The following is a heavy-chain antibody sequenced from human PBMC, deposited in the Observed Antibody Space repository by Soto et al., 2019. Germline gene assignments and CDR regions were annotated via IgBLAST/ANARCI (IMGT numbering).Heavy chain of an antibody. D-gene: IGHD5-18*01. J-gene: IGHJ3*02. CDR2: INPGNGNT. V-gene: IGHV1-3*01. CDR1: GYTFTNYA. Sequence: ASVKVSCKASGYTFTNYALQWVRQAPGQRLEWMGWINPGNGNTEYSQILQGRVTITRDTSASTAYMELSSLRSEDTAVYYCARDEAIQLWPLVAFDIWGQGTMVTV. CDR3: ARDEAIQLWPLVAFDI.